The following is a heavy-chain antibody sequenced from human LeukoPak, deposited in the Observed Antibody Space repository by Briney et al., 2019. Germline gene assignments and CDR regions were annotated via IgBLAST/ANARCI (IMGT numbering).Heavy chain of an antibody. CDR1: GYTFTGYY. D-gene: IGHD3-22*01. CDR2: IDPNSGGT. CDR3: ARGGQYVLHYDSSGYPPRGH. V-gene: IGHV1-2*02. Sequence: ASVRVSCKTSGYTFTGYYMHWVGQAPGQGLEWMGWIDPNSGGTNYAQKFQGRVTMTRDTSISTAYMELSRLRSDDTAVYYCARGGQYVLHYDSSGYPPRGHWGQGTLVTVSS. J-gene: IGHJ4*02.